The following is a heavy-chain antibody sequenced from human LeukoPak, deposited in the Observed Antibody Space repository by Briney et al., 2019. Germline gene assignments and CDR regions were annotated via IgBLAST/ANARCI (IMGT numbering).Heavy chain of an antibody. Sequence: GESLKISCKISGYTLTNNWIGWVRQVPGKGLEWMGLIYPGYSDGKYSPSFQGQVTLSVDTSISTAYLQLSGLRASDTAIYYCARRGFGELHAFDIWGQGTMVTVSS. CDR1: GYTLTNNW. J-gene: IGHJ3*02. CDR3: ARRGFGELHAFDI. CDR2: IYPGYSDG. V-gene: IGHV5-51*01. D-gene: IGHD3-10*01.